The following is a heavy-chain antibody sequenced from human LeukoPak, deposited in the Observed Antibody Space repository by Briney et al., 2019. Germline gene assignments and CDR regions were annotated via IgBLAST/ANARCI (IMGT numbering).Heavy chain of an antibody. J-gene: IGHJ4*02. CDR3: ARGSLKWLRPYDY. CDR1: GFTFSSYA. D-gene: IGHD5-12*01. CDR2: ISSNGGST. V-gene: IGHV3-64*01. Sequence: GGSLRLSCAASGFTFSSYAMHWVRQAPGKGLEYVSAISSNGGSTYYANSVKGRFTISRDNSKNTLYLQMGSLRAEDMAVYYCARGSLKWLRPYDYWGQGTLVTVSS.